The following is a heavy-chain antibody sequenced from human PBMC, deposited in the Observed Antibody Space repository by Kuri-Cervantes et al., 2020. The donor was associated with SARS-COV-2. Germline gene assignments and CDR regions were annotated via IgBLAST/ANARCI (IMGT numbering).Heavy chain of an antibody. CDR3: AKDIDIVVVPAYYYYYGMDV. CDR2: IYSGGST. V-gene: IGHV3-66*01. Sequence: GESLKISCAASGFTVSSNYMSWVRQAPGKGLEWVSVIYSGGSTYYADSVKGRFTISRDNSKNTLYLQMNSLRAEDTAVYYCAKDIDIVVVPAYYYYYGMDVWGQGTTVTVSS. CDR1: GFTVSSNY. J-gene: IGHJ6*02. D-gene: IGHD2-2*01.